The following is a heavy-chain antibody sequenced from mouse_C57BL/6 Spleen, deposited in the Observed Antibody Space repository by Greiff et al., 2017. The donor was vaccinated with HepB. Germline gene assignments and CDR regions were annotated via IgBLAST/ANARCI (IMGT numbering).Heavy chain of an antibody. Sequence: VHLQQSGAELVRPGASVKLSCTASGFNIKDDYMHWVKQRPEQGLEWIGWIDPENGDTEYASKFQGKATITADTSSNTAYLQLSSLTSEDTAVYYCTTAQAWFAYWGQGTLVTVSA. V-gene: IGHV14-4*01. J-gene: IGHJ3*01. CDR1: GFNIKDDY. D-gene: IGHD3-2*02. CDR3: TTAQAWFAY. CDR2: IDPENGDT.